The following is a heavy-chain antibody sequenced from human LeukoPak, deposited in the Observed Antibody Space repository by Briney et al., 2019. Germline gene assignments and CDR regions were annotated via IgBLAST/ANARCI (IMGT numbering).Heavy chain of an antibody. Sequence: GGSLRLSCAASGFTFDDYGMSWVRQAPGKGLEWVAFIRYDGSNKYYADSVKGRFTISRDNAKNSLYLQMNSLRAEDTAVYYCARDKSSYHYYFDYWGQGTLVTVSS. CDR3: ARDKSSYHYYFDY. V-gene: IGHV3-30*02. J-gene: IGHJ4*02. CDR1: GFTFDDYG. D-gene: IGHD3-22*01. CDR2: IRYDGSNK.